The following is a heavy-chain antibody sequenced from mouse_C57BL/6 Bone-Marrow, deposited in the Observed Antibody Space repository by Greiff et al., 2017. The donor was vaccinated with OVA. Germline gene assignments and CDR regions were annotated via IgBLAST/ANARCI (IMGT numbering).Heavy chain of an antibody. CDR1: GYTFTGYW. D-gene: IGHD1-1*01. CDR3: ASLYYYGSSYDFDY. Sequence: VQLQQSGAELMKPGASVKLSCKATGYTFTGYWIEWVKQRPGHGLEWIGEILPGSGSTNYTEKFKGKVTFTADPSSNTAYMQLSSLTPEDSAIYYGASLYYYGSSYDFDYWGQGTTLTVSS. J-gene: IGHJ2*01. CDR2: ILPGSGST. V-gene: IGHV1-9*01.